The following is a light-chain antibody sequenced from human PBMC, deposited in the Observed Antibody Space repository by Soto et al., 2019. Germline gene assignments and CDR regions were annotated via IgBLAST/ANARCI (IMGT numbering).Light chain of an antibody. CDR3: SSYTHSSTL. V-gene: IGLV2-14*01. Sequence: QSALTQPASVSGSPGQSITISCTGTSSDVGSYNYVSWYQQHPGKAPKLMFYGVSNRPSGISSRFSGSKSGNTASLTISGLQTEDEADYYCSSYTHSSTLFGTGTKLTVL. CDR2: GVS. J-gene: IGLJ1*01. CDR1: SSDVGSYNY.